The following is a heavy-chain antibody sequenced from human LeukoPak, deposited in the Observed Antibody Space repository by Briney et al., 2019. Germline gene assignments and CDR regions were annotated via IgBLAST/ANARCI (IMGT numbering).Heavy chain of an antibody. CDR3: ARVQLWSPYYYYGMDV. Sequence: SETLSLTCAVYGGSFRGYYWSWIRQPPGKGLEWIGEINHSGSTNYNPSLKSRVTISVDTSKNQFSLKLSSVTAADTAVYYCARVQLWSPYYYYGMDVWGKGTTVTVSS. CDR2: INHSGST. D-gene: IGHD5-18*01. CDR1: GGSFRGYY. J-gene: IGHJ6*04. V-gene: IGHV4-34*01.